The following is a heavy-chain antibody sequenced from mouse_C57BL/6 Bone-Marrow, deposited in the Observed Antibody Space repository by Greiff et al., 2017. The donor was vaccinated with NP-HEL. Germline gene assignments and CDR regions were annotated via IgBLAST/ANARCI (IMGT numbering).Heavy chain of an antibody. J-gene: IGHJ4*01. CDR1: GFTFSDYG. V-gene: IGHV5-17*01. Sequence: DVQLQESGGGLVKPGGSLKLSCAASGFTFSDYGMHWVRQAPEKGLEWVAYISSGSSTIYYADTVKGRFTISRDNAKNTLFLQMTSLRSEDTAMYYCARISYYYAMDDWGQGTSVTVSS. CDR2: ISSGSSTI. CDR3: ARISYYYAMDD. D-gene: IGHD1-1*01.